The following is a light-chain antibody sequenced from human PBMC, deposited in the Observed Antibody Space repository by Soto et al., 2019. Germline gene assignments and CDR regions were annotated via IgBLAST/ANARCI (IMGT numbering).Light chain of an antibody. Sequence: EIVLTQSPGTLSLSPGERATLSCRASQSVSSNLVWYQQKPGQAPRVVIYGASTRGIGIPARFSGSGSGTEFTLTISGLQSEDSAVYYCQQYNRWPSWTFGQGTKVEIK. CDR1: QSVSSN. CDR3: QQYNRWPSWT. J-gene: IGKJ1*01. V-gene: IGKV3-15*01. CDR2: GAS.